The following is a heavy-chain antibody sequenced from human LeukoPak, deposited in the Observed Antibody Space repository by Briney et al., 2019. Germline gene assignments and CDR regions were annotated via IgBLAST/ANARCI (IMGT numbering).Heavy chain of an antibody. V-gene: IGHV4-38-2*02. CDR1: GGSISSGYY. CDR2: IYHSGST. Sequence: SETLSLTCTVSGGSISSGYYWGWIRQPPGKGLEWIGSIYHSGSTYYNPSLKSRVTISVDTSKNQFSLKLSSVTAADTAVYYCARAVVVVAAGWFDPWGQGTLVTVSS. CDR3: ARAVVVVAAGWFDP. D-gene: IGHD2-15*01. J-gene: IGHJ5*02.